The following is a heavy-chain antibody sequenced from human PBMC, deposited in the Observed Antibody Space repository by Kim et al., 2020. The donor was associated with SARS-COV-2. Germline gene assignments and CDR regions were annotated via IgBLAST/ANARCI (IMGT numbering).Heavy chain of an antibody. V-gene: IGHV1-3*01. CDR3: AREPGSSGWYYFDY. J-gene: IGHJ4*02. Sequence: SQKFQGRVTITRDTSASTAYMELSSLRSEDTAVYYCAREPGSSGWYYFDYWGQGTLVTVSS. D-gene: IGHD6-19*01.